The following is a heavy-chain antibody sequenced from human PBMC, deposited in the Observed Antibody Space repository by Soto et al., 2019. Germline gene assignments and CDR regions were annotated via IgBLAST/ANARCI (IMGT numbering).Heavy chain of an antibody. D-gene: IGHD2-21*01. CDR2: IYVTGAV. CDR1: GAALNSGNYY. CDR3: ARLRIANTNYKWFDT. V-gene: IGHV4-31*03. Sequence: PSETLSLTCSVSGAALNSGNYYWSWIRQVPGKGLEWIGHIYVTGAVDYNPSLRGRTTISQDTSGRQFSLNLRLVTAADTAVYYCARLRIANTNYKWFDTWGQGTLVTVSS. J-gene: IGHJ5*02.